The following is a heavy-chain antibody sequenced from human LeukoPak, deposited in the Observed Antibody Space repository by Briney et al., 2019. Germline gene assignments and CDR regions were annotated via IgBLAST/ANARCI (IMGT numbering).Heavy chain of an antibody. CDR1: GGSIRSYY. V-gene: IGHV4-59*08. Sequence: SQTLSLTCTVAGGSIRSYYCSWIRQPPGNGLEWVGYIFYSGATDSNPSLKSRVTISVATSKNQFSLKLSSVTAADTAVYYCARTYCSGGSCHFDYWGQGTLVTVSS. CDR3: ARTYCSGGSCHFDY. CDR2: IFYSGAT. J-gene: IGHJ4*02. D-gene: IGHD2-15*01.